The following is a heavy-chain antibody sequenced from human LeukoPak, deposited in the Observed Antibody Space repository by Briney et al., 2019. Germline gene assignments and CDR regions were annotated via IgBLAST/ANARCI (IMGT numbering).Heavy chain of an antibody. D-gene: IGHD2-2*01. CDR3: AKAQHIVVVPAAPE. Sequence: PGGSLRLSCAASGFTFSSYGMHWVRQAPGKGLEWVAFIRYDGSNKYYADSVKGRFTISRDNSKNTLYLQMNSLRAEDTAVYYCAKAQHIVVVPAAPEWGQGTLVTVSS. V-gene: IGHV3-30*02. J-gene: IGHJ4*02. CDR2: IRYDGSNK. CDR1: GFTFSSYG.